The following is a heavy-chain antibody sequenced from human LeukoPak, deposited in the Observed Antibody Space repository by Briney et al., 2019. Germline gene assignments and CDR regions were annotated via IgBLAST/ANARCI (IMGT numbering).Heavy chain of an antibody. V-gene: IGHV3-23*01. CDR1: GFTFSSYA. CDR3: AKILVEGYYYDSSGLDY. J-gene: IGHJ4*02. Sequence: GGSLRLSCAASGFTFSSYAMSWVRQAPGKGLEWVSANSGSGGSTYYADSVKGRFTISRDNSKNTLYLQMNSLRAEDTAVYYCAKILVEGYYYDSSGLDYWGQGTLVTVSS. CDR2: NSGSGGST. D-gene: IGHD3-22*01.